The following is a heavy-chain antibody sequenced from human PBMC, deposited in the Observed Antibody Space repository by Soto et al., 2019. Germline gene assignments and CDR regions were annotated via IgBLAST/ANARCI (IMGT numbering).Heavy chain of an antibody. J-gene: IGHJ5*02. Sequence: GESLKISCKGSGYSFTSYWIGWVRQMPGKGLEWMGIIYPGDPDARYSPSFQGQVTISADKSISTAYLQWSSLKASDTAMYYCARMDDILTAEFDPWGQGTLVTVSS. CDR1: GYSFTSYW. V-gene: IGHV5-51*01. D-gene: IGHD3-9*01. CDR3: ARMDDILTAEFDP. CDR2: IYPGDPDA.